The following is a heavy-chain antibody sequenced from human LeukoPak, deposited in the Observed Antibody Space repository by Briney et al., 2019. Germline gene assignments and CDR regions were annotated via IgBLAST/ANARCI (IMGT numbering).Heavy chain of an antibody. J-gene: IGHJ3*02. V-gene: IGHV4-34*01. CDR3: ARTGPVRIAFDI. D-gene: IGHD1-14*01. CDR2: INHSGST. CDR1: GRPFSGYY. Sequence: SDTLSLTCAVYGRPFSGYYWRWIRQPPGKGLEWIGEINHSGSTNYNPSRKSRVTISVDTSKSQFSLKLRSVTAADTAVYYCARTGPVRIAFDIWGQGTMVTVSS.